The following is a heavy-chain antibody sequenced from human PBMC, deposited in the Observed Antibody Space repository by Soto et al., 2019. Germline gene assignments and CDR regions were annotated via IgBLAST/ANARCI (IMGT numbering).Heavy chain of an antibody. J-gene: IGHJ6*02. CDR3: ARDSSSAYYYGMDV. CDR1: GYTFTSYG. Sequence: ASVKVSCKASGYTFTSYGISWVRQAPGQGLEWMGWISAYNGNTNYAQKLQGRVTMTTDTSASTAYMELRSLRSDDTAVYYCARDSSSAYYYGMDVWGQGTTVTSP. V-gene: IGHV1-18*01. D-gene: IGHD3-10*01. CDR2: ISAYNGNT.